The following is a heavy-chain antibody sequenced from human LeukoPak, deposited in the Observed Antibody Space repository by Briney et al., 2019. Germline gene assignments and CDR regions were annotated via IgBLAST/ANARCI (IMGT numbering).Heavy chain of an antibody. D-gene: IGHD1-26*01. CDR2: INQDGSEK. CDR3: GEGGVVGAKRPWWFYP. J-gene: IGHJ5*02. V-gene: IGHV3-7*03. CDR1: GFTFSSYC. Sequence: GGSLRLSCAASGFTFSSYCMSWVRQAPGKGLEWVANINQDGSEKYYVDSVKGRFTISRDNAKNSLYLQMNSLRAEDTAVYYCGEGGVVGAKRPWWFYPWGQGTLVTVSS.